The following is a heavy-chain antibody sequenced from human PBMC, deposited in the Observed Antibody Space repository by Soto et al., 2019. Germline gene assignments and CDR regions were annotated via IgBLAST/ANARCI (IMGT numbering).Heavy chain of an antibody. D-gene: IGHD2-8*01. CDR1: GFAFSTYS. V-gene: IGHV3-48*02. J-gene: IGHJ5*02. CDR3: ARDNGMAGSVDP. Sequence: HPGGSLRLSCAASGFAFSTYSMNWVRQAPGKGLEWVSYISFSTTTIFYADSVRGRFTISRDNAKNSLYLQMNNLRDDDTAVYYCARDNGMAGSVDPWGQGTLVTVSS. CDR2: ISFSTTTI.